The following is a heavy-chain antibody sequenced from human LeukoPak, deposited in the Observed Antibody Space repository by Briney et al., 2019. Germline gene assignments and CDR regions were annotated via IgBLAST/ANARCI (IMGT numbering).Heavy chain of an antibody. CDR3: ARDSGYNVNDHDVNAFDI. Sequence: GGSLRLSCAASGFTFSSYSMNWVRQAPGKGLEWVSSISSSSSYIYYADSVKGRFTISRDNAKNSLYLQMNSLRAADTALYYCARDSGYNVNDHDVNAFDIWGQGTMVTISS. CDR1: GFTFSSYS. J-gene: IGHJ3*02. CDR2: ISSSSSYI. V-gene: IGHV3-21*04. D-gene: IGHD5-24*01.